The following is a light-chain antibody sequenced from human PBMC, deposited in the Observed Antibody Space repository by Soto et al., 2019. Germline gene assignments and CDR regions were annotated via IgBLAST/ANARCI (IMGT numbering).Light chain of an antibody. V-gene: IGLV2-14*01. CDR1: SSDIGGYNY. CDR3: GSFTSSSTLV. J-gene: IGLJ2*01. CDR2: DVS. Sequence: QSALTQPASVSGSPGQSITISCAGTSSDIGGYNYVSWYQQHPGKAPQLMIYDVSSRPSGVSNRFSGSKSGNTASLTISGLQAEDEAEYYCGSFTSSSTLVFGGGTKLTVL.